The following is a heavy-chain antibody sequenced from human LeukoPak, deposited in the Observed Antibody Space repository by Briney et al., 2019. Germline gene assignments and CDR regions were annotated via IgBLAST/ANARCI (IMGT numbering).Heavy chain of an antibody. J-gene: IGHJ4*02. D-gene: IGHD3-3*01. CDR2: INPNSGGT. CDR3: ARGPRARLVPGLRFLEWLLGE. CDR1: GYTFTVYY. Sequence: ASVTVSFTASGYTFTVYYMHWVRQAPGQGLEWMGWINPNSGGTNYAQKFQGRVTMTRDTSISTAYMELSRLRSDDTAVYYCARGPRARLVPGLRFLEWLLGEWGQGTLVTVSS. V-gene: IGHV1-2*02.